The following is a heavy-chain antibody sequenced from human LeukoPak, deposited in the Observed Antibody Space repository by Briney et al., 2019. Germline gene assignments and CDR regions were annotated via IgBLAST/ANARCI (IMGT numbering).Heavy chain of an antibody. Sequence: GGSLRLSCAASGFTFSSYCMTWVRQAPQKGLEWVANVKSDGSENYYVGSVKGRFTISRDNAKNSLYLQMDSLRAEDTAVYYCATCRGAYWGQGTLVTVSS. V-gene: IGHV3-7*01. CDR2: VKSDGSEN. CDR3: ATCRGAY. CDR1: GFTFSSYC. D-gene: IGHD3-10*01. J-gene: IGHJ4*02.